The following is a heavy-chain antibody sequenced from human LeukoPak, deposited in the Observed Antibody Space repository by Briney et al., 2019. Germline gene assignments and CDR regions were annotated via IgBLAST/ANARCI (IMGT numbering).Heavy chain of an antibody. D-gene: IGHD3-22*01. Sequence: GGSLRLSCAASGFTFSSFAMIWVRQAPGERLEWVSGISGSGGTTYYADSVEGRFSISRDNSKNTLYLQMNSLRAEDTAVYFCAKVADSSGYYPFDYWGQGTLVTVSS. CDR1: GFTFSSFA. J-gene: IGHJ4*02. CDR3: AKVADSSGYYPFDY. CDR2: ISGSGGTT. V-gene: IGHV3-23*01.